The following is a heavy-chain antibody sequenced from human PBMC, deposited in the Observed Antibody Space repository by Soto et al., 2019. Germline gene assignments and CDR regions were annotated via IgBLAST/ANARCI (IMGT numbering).Heavy chain of an antibody. V-gene: IGHV3-64*01. Sequence: GGSLRLSCAASGFTFSSYAMHWVRQAPGKGLEYVSAISSNGGSTYYANSVKGRFTISRDNSKNTLYLQMGSLRAEDMAVYYCARARGRRITIFGVAPYYMDVWGKGTTVTVSS. CDR2: ISSNGGST. J-gene: IGHJ6*03. CDR3: ARARGRRITIFGVAPYYMDV. D-gene: IGHD3-3*01. CDR1: GFTFSSYA.